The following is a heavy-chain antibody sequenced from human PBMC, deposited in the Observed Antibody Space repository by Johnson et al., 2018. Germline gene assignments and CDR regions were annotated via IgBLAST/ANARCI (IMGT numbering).Heavy chain of an antibody. CDR3: VRGIGSRTSDAFDI. CDR2: LKWNGGST. Sequence: VQLVQSGGGVIRPGGSLRVSCAASGFTFDDYAMSWVRQAPGKGLEWFSGLKWNGGSTGYADSVKGRFTIARDHAKNSLDLQMNSPRAEDTALYYCVRGIGSRTSDAFDIWGQGTMVTVSS. J-gene: IGHJ3*02. CDR1: GFTFDDYA. V-gene: IGHV3-20*04. D-gene: IGHD2/OR15-2a*01.